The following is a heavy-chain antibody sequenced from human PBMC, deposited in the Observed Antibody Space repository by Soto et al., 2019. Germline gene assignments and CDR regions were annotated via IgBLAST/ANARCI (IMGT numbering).Heavy chain of an antibody. CDR3: VRYVYYRRFRLCV. Sequence: SETLSLTCAVSGLSVSSTNWWSWVRQTTGKGLEWIGEVFHPGIAKYNPSLESRVTMSMDESRNQLSLEIRSMTAADTAVYYFVRYVYYRRFRLCVWGHGSPVPGAS. CDR1: GLSVSSTNW. CDR2: VFHPGIA. J-gene: IGHJ1*01. V-gene: IGHV4-4*02. D-gene: IGHD1-26*01.